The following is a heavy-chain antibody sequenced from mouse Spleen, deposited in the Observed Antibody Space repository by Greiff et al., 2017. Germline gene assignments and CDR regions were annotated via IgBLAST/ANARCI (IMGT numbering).Heavy chain of an antibody. CDR3: ASYGNGYFDV. CDR2: ISGGGSYT. CDR1: GFTFSSYG. D-gene: IGHD2-1*01. V-gene: IGHV5-9-2*01. J-gene: IGHJ1*01. Sequence: EVMLVESGGGLVKPGGSLKLSCAASGFTFSSYGMSWVRQTPEKRLEWVATISGGGSYTYYPDSVKGRFTISRDNAKNNLYLQMSSLRSEDTALYYCASYGNGYFDVWGAGTTVTVSS.